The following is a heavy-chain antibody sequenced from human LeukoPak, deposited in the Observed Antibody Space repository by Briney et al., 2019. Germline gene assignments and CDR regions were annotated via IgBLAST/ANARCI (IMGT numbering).Heavy chain of an antibody. CDR1: GFTFSNAW. CDR3: TTGYCSRTSCYYFDY. J-gene: IGHJ4*02. Sequence: PGGSLRLSCAASGFTFSNAWMSWVRQAPGKGLEGVGRIKSKTDGGTTDYAAPVKGRFTISRDDSKNTLYLQMNSPKTEDTAVYYCTTGYCSRTSCYYFDYWGQGTLVTVSS. CDR2: IKSKTDGGTT. D-gene: IGHD2-2*01. V-gene: IGHV3-15*01.